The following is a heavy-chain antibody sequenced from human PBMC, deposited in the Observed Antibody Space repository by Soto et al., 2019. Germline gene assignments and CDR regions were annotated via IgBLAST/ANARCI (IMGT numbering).Heavy chain of an antibody. V-gene: IGHV4-31*03. CDR3: ARLSGSGHHPFDY. D-gene: IGHD3-10*01. J-gene: IGHJ4*02. Sequence: PSETLSLTCTVSGGSISSGGYYWSWIRQHPGKGLEWIGYIYYSGSTYYNPSLKSRVTISVDTSKNQFSLKLSSVTAADTAVYYCARLSGSGHHPFDYWGQGTLVTAPQ. CDR2: IYYSGST. CDR1: GGSISSGGYY.